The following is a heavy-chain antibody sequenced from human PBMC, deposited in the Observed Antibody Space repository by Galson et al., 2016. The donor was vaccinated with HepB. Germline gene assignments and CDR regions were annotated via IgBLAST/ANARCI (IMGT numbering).Heavy chain of an antibody. CDR2: ISSSSSTI. CDR1: GFTFSSYS. Sequence: SLRLSCAASGFTFSSYSMNWVRQAPGKGLKWVSYISSSSSTIYYADSVKGRFTISRDNAKNSLYLQMNSLRDEDTAVYYCARPLYYYYYYGMDVWGQGTTVTVSS. V-gene: IGHV3-48*02. CDR3: ARPLYYYYYYGMDV. J-gene: IGHJ6*02.